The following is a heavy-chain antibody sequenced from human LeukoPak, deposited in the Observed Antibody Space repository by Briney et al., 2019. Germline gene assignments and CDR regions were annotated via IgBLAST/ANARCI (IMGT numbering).Heavy chain of an antibody. D-gene: IGHD1-1*01. CDR2: LYYSGST. CDR3: ARVGGTNYYYYGMDV. J-gene: IGHJ6*02. Sequence: PSETLSLTCTVSGGSISSYYWSRIREPPGKGLEWIGYLYYSGSTNYNPSLKSRVTISVDTSKTQFSLKLSSVTAADTAVYYCARVGGTNYYYYGMDVWGQGTTVTVSS. V-gene: IGHV4-59*01. CDR1: GGSISSYY.